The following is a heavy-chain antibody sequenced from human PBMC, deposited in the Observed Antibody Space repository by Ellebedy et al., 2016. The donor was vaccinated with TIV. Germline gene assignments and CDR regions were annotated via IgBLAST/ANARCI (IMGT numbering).Heavy chain of an antibody. CDR1: GYSFPTYA. V-gene: IGHV1-3*01. J-gene: IGHJ4*02. CDR3: ARDRAAMAGIDY. Sequence: AASVKVSCKASGYSFPTYAMHWVRQAPGQRLEWMGWINAGKGNTKYSQNFQVRVTITRDTSASTAYMELSSLTSEDTAVYYCARDRAAMAGIDYWGQGTLVTVSS. CDR2: INAGKGNT. D-gene: IGHD5-18*01.